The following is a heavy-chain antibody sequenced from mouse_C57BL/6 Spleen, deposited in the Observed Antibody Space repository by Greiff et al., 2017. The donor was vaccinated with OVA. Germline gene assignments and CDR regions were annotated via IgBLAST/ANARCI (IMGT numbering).Heavy chain of an antibody. V-gene: IGHV5-6*02. Sequence: EVKLMESGGDLVKPGGSLKLSCAASGFTFSSYGMSWVRQTPDKRLEWVATISSGGSYTYYPDSVKGRFTISRDNAKNTLYLQMSSLKSEDTAMYYCARRRDYGDFDYWGQGTTLTVSS. CDR1: GFTFSSYG. D-gene: IGHD2-4*01. CDR2: ISSGGSYT. CDR3: ARRRDYGDFDY. J-gene: IGHJ2*01.